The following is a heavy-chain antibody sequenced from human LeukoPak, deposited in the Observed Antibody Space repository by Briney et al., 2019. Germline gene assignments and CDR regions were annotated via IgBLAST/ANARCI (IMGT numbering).Heavy chain of an antibody. CDR2: INTNTGNP. CDR3: ARRYYYDSSGYYRGPYYYYMDV. D-gene: IGHD3-22*01. V-gene: IGHV7-4-1*02. CDR1: GYIFTSHS. Sequence: ASVKVSCKASGYIFTSHSMNWVRQAPGQGLEWMGWINTNTGNPTYAQGFTGRFVFSLDTSVSTAYLQISSLKAEDTAVYYCARRYYYDSSGYYRGPYYYYMDVWGKGTTVTVSS. J-gene: IGHJ6*03.